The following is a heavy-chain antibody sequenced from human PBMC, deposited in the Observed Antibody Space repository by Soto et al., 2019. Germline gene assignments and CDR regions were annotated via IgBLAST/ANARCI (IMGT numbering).Heavy chain of an antibody. CDR3: ARGVDQGVDY. CDR2: MSPNSGNT. V-gene: IGHV1-8*01. D-gene: IGHD2-2*01. J-gene: IGHJ4*02. Sequence: QVQLLQSGAEVTKPGASVKVSCKASGYTFTSYDINWVRQATGQGIEWMGWMSPNSGNTGYAQKFQGRVTMTRDTAISTAYMELSSLRCEDTAVYYCARGVDQGVDYWGQGTLVTVSS. CDR1: GYTFTSYD.